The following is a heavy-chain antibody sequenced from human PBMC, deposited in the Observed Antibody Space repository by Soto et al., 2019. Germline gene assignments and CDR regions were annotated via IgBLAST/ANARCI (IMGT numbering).Heavy chain of an antibody. J-gene: IGHJ5*02. D-gene: IGHD6-13*01. CDR2: IYYSGST. CDR3: ARGGGHSSSWHETFANTGVRLFDP. CDR1: GFSISSVFYY. Sequence: PSETLSLTSTVSGFSISSVFYYWSWIRQHPGKGLEWIGYIYYSGSTYYNPSLKSRVTISVDTSKNQFSLKLSSVTAADTAVYYCARGGGHSSSWHETFANTGVRLFDPWGQGTLVTVSS. V-gene: IGHV4-31*03.